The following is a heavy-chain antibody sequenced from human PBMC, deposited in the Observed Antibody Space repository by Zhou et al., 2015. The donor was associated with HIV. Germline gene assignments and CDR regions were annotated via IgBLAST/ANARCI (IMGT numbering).Heavy chain of an antibody. D-gene: IGHD4-11*01. J-gene: IGHJ6*02. V-gene: IGHV1-18*01. CDR3: ARVRDENSNYGNTYYGMDV. CDR1: GYTFTSYG. CDR2: ISGYNGHT. Sequence: QVQLVQSGAEVKKPGASVKVSCKASGYTFTSYGISWVRQAPGQGLEWIGWISGYNGHTNYAQILQGRVTMTTDKSTGTAFMEVRSLRSDDTAAYYCARVRDENSNYGNTYYGMDVWGQGTTVTVSS.